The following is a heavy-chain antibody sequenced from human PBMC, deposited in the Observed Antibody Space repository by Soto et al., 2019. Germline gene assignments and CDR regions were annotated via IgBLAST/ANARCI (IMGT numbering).Heavy chain of an antibody. J-gene: IGHJ6*02. D-gene: IGHD3-9*01. Sequence: SETLSLTCAVSGYSISSGYYWGWVRQPPGKGLEWIGEIYHSGSTNYNPSLKSRVTISVDKSKNQFSLKLSSVTAADTAVYYCARGRGDKPYYDILTGWDYYYGMDVWGQGTTVTVSS. CDR3: ARGRGDKPYYDILTGWDYYYGMDV. CDR2: IYHSGST. V-gene: IGHV4-38-2*01. CDR1: GYSISSGYY.